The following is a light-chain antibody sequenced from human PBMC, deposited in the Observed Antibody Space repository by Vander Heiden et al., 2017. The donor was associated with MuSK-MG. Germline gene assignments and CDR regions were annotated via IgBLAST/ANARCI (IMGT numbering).Light chain of an antibody. Sequence: QMTQSPSSLSASVGDRVTITCRASRSISTYLNWYQQKSGKAPTLLIYGASNLQSGVPSRFSGSNSGTDFTLTITMLQRGDSATYYCQQSDSNPWTFGQGTKVEIK. CDR2: GAS. CDR3: QQSDSNPWT. J-gene: IGKJ1*01. V-gene: IGKV1-39*01. CDR1: RSISTY.